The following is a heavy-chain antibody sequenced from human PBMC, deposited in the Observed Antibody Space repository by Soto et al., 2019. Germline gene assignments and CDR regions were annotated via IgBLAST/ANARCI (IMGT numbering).Heavy chain of an antibody. J-gene: IGHJ6*02. Sequence: QVQLVQSGAEVKKPGSSVKVSCKTSGVSFNNNGVGWVRQAPGHGLEWMGGVSAPFRTSNYARKFQGRVSITAAASTGTATRELSSLTSKDTAQYYCARFLDYGSGSYAPYGMDVWGQGTTVTVSS. V-gene: IGHV1-69*01. CDR2: VSAPFRTS. D-gene: IGHD3-10*01. CDR1: GVSFNNNG. CDR3: ARFLDYGSGSYAPYGMDV.